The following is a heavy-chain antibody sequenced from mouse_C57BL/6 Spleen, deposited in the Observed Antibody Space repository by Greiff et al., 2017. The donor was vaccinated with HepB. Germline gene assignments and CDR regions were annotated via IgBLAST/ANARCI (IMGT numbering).Heavy chain of an antibody. Sequence: QVQLQQSGAELVMPGASVKLSCKASGYTFTSYWMHWVKQRPGQGLEWIGEIDPSDSYTNYNQKFKGKSTLTVDKSSSTAYMQLSSLTSEDSAVYYCARSYYGSHYYAMDYWGQGTSVTVSS. CDR3: ARSYYGSHYYAMDY. CDR2: IDPSDSYT. V-gene: IGHV1-69*01. CDR1: GYTFTSYW. J-gene: IGHJ4*01. D-gene: IGHD1-1*01.